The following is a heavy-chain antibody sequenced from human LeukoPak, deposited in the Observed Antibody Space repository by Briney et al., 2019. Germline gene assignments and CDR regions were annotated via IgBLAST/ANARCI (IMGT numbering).Heavy chain of an antibody. D-gene: IGHD6-6*01. CDR1: GGSISNYY. V-gene: IGHV4-59*08. CDR3: ARHEGKLVR. J-gene: IGHJ4*02. CDR2: IYYSGST. Sequence: SETLSLTCTVSGGSISNYYGNWIRHPPGKGLEWIGYIYYSGSTNYNPSLKSRVTISVDTSKNQFSLKLSSVTAADTAVYYCARHEGKLVRWGQGTLVTVSS.